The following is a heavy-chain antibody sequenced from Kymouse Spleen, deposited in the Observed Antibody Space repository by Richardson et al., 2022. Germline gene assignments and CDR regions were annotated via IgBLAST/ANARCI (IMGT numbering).Heavy chain of an antibody. D-gene: IGHD6-19*01. Sequence: QLQLQESGPGLVKPSETLSLTCTVSGGSISSSSYYWGWIRQPPGKGLEWIGSIYYSGSTYYNPSLKSRVTISVDTSKNQFSLKLSSVTAADTAVYYCARHEIAVAGEIFFDYWGQGTLVTVSS. J-gene: IGHJ4*02. CDR1: GGSISSSSYY. V-gene: IGHV4-39*01. CDR3: ARHEIAVAGEIFFDY. CDR2: IYYSGST.